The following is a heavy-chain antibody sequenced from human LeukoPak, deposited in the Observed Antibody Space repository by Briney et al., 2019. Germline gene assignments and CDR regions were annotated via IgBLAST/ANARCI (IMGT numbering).Heavy chain of an antibody. CDR1: GFTFSSYA. V-gene: IGHV3-48*04. CDR2: ISISSTSV. CDR3: ARDNLAAAGDDNFDL. Sequence: GGSLRLSCAASGFTFSSYAMSWVRQAPGKGLEWVSYISISSTSVYYADSVKGRFAISRDSAKNSLYLQMNSLRADDTAMYYCARDNLAAAGDDNFDLWGQGTMVTVSS. J-gene: IGHJ3*01. D-gene: IGHD6-13*01.